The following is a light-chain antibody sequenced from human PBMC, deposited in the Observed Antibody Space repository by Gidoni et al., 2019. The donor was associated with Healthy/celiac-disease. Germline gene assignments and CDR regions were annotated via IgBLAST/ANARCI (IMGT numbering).Light chain of an antibody. Sequence: DIVLTQSTATLSLSPGERATLSCGASPSVSSYLAWYQQKPGQAPSLLIYDASNRAPGIPARFSGSGSGPEFTLTISGLGPGGFAGYSCQQLSNWPPWTFGQGTKVEIK. V-gene: IGKV3-11*01. CDR1: PSVSSY. CDR3: QQLSNWPPWT. CDR2: DAS. J-gene: IGKJ1*01.